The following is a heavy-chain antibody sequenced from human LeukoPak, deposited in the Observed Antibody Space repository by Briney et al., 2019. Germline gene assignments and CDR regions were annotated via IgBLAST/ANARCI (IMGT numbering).Heavy chain of an antibody. Sequence: PGGSLRLSCAAPGFNLSSHWMTSVRQATAKGQERVAHIQREESEKYYVEYVKGRFTITRDNAKNSVYLQMNSLRAEDTAVYYCARERVVPAADYYYYYMDVWGKGTTVTVSS. CDR2: IQREESEK. D-gene: IGHD2-2*01. V-gene: IGHV3-7*01. J-gene: IGHJ6*03. CDR3: ARERVVPAADYYYYYMDV. CDR1: GFNLSSHW.